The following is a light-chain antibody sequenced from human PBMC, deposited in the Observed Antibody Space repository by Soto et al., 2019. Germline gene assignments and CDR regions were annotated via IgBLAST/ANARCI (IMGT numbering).Light chain of an antibody. CDR2: DAS. J-gene: IGKJ1*01. CDR1: QGISSW. Sequence: DIQMTQSPSTLSASVGDRVTITCRASQGISSWLAWYQQKPGRAPNLLIFDASSLESGVPPRFSGSGSGTEFTLTISSLQPDDFATYYCQHYNSYSEAFGQGTKVDIK. V-gene: IGKV1-5*01. CDR3: QHYNSYSEA.